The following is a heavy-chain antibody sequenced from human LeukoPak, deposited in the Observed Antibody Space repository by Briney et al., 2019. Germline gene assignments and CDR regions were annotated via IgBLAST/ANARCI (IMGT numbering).Heavy chain of an antibody. V-gene: IGHV4-39*01. CDR2: IFYNEST. J-gene: IGHJ6*03. CDR3: ARQGASIFGTVGYYYYMDV. D-gene: IGHD3-3*01. CDR1: GGSITSSAFH. Sequence: SETLSLTCTVPGGSITSSAFHWGWIRQSPGKGLEWVGTIFYNESTYYNPSLKSRLTISVDTSKNQFYVKLTSVTAADTAVYYCARQGASIFGTVGYYYYMDVWGKGTTVTVSS.